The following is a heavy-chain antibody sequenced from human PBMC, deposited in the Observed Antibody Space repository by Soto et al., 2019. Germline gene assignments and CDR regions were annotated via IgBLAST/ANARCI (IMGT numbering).Heavy chain of an antibody. Sequence: SETLSLTCTVSGGSISSYLWSWIRQPPGKGLEWIGDKHKSGCTHYNPSLKSRLTISVDRSKNQFTLQLTSVTVADTAVYYCATSYGNDWYTYWGQGTQVTVSS. CDR2: KHKSGCT. J-gene: IGHJ4*02. CDR1: GGSISSYL. D-gene: IGHD3-9*01. V-gene: IGHV4-59*01. CDR3: ATSYGNDWYTY.